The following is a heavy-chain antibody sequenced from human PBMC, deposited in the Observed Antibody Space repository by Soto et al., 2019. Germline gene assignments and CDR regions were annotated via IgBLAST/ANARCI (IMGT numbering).Heavy chain of an antibody. J-gene: IGHJ5*02. CDR1: SGSISSSNW. D-gene: IGHD1-7*01. CDR3: ARDLITGTYNWFDP. CDR2: IYHSGST. Sequence: QVQLQESGPGLVKPSGTLSLTCAVSSGSISSSNWWSWVRQPPGKGLEWIGEIYHSGSTNYNPSLQSLVTISVDKSKNQFSLKLSSVTAADTAVYYCARDLITGTYNWFDPWGQGTLVTVAS. V-gene: IGHV4-4*02.